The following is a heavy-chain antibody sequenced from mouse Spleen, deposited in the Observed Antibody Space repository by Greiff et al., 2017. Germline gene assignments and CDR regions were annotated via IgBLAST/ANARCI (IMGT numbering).Heavy chain of an antibody. CDR3: TRDDGYYVFAMDY. D-gene: IGHD2-3*01. V-gene: IGHV1-39*01. Sequence: EVQLQQSGTVLARPGASVKMSCKASGYSFTDYNMNWVKQSNGKSLEWIGVINPNYGTTSYNQKFKGKAKLTAVTSTSTAYMELSSLTNEDSAVYYCTRDDGYYVFAMDYWGQGTSVTVSS. CDR2: INPNYGTT. J-gene: IGHJ4*01. CDR1: GYSFTDYN.